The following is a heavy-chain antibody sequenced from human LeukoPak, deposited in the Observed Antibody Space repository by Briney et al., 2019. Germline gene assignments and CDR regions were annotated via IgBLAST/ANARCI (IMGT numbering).Heavy chain of an antibody. J-gene: IGHJ4*02. Sequence: GGSLRLSRAASGFSFSSNWMSWVRQAPGKGLEWVANIKQDGGEKYYVNSVKGRFTISRDNAKNSLYLQMNSLRAEDTAVYYCAKGDYFDYWGQGTLVAVSS. V-gene: IGHV3-7*01. CDR1: GFSFSSNW. D-gene: IGHD3-16*01. CDR2: IKQDGGEK. CDR3: AKGDYFDY.